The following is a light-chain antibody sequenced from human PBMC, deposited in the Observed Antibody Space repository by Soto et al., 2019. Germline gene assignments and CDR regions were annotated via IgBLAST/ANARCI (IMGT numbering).Light chain of an antibody. J-gene: IGKJ1*01. Sequence: EIVLTQSPGTLSLSPGERATLSCRASQSVTSSYFAWYQHKPGQAPRLLIYAASDRATGIPDRFIGSGSVTNFTLTITRLEPEDFAVYYCQQRSSWMWAFGQGTRVEVK. CDR2: AAS. CDR3: QQRSSWMWA. V-gene: IGKV3D-20*02. CDR1: QSVTSSY.